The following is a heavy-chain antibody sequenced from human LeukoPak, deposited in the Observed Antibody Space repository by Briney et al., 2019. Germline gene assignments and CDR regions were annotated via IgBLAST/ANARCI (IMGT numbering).Heavy chain of an antibody. CDR1: GFTFSGYE. J-gene: IGHJ5*02. CDR3: ARWYYYGSGSYYNPLA. D-gene: IGHD3-10*01. Sequence: GGSLRLSCAASGFTFSGYEMIWVRQAPGQGLEWVSYISSSGSTIYYADSVKGRFTISRDNAKNSLYLQMNSLRAEDTAVYYCARWYYYGSGSYYNPLAWGQGTLVTVSS. V-gene: IGHV3-48*03. CDR2: ISSSGSTI.